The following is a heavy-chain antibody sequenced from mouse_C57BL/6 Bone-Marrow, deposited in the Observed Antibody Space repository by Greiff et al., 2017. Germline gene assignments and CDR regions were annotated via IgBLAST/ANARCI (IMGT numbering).Heavy chain of an antibody. J-gene: IGHJ4*01. V-gene: IGHV5-15*01. Sequence: EVMLVESGGGLVQPGGSLKLSCAASGFTFSDYGMAWVRQAPRKGPEWVAFLSNLAYSIYYADTVTGRFTISRENAKNTLYLEMSSLRSEDTAMYYCARLGYRDAMDYWGQGTSVTVSS. D-gene: IGHD2-14*01. CDR2: LSNLAYSI. CDR1: GFTFSDYG. CDR3: ARLGYRDAMDY.